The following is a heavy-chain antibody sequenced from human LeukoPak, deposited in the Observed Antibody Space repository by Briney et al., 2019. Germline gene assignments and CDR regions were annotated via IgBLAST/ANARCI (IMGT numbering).Heavy chain of an antibody. J-gene: IGHJ4*02. Sequence: SETLSLTCAVYRGSFSGYYWSWIRQPPGKGLEWIGEINHSGSTNYNPSLKSRVTISVDTSKNRFSLKLSSVTAADTAVYYCARMGEVTATHWGQGTLVTVSS. D-gene: IGHD2-21*02. V-gene: IGHV4-34*01. CDR1: RGSFSGYY. CDR3: ARMGEVTATH. CDR2: INHSGST.